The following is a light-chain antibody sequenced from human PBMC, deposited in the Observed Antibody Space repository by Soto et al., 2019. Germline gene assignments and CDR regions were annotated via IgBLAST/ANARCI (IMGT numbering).Light chain of an antibody. Sequence: QSVLTQPASVSGSPGQSITISCTGTSSDVGYYNYVSWYQQHPGKAPKLMIFEVNNRPSGVSNRFSGSKSGDTASLTISGLQAEDEADYYCSSYTSSITYVFGTGTKLTVL. CDR3: SSYTSSITYV. J-gene: IGLJ1*01. CDR2: EVN. CDR1: SSDVGYYNY. V-gene: IGLV2-14*01.